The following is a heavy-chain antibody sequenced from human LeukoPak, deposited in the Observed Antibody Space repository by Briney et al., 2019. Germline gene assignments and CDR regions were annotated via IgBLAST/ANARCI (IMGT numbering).Heavy chain of an antibody. V-gene: IGHV5-51*01. CDR3: VRQGLQSGTYPAY. Sequence: GMRYPDGSASTYHPSFEGRVTISADQSVTTAYLEWNSLKASDTALYYCVRQGLQSGTYPAYWGQGTLVTVSS. CDR2: RYPDGSAS. D-gene: IGHD1-26*01. J-gene: IGHJ4*02.